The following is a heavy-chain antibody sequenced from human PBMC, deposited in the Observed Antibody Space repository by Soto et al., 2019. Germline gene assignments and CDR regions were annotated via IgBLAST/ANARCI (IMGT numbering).Heavy chain of an antibody. J-gene: IGHJ4*02. CDR3: ARYVENYYDSSGYYFDY. V-gene: IGHV3-33*01. CDR1: GFTFSSYG. D-gene: IGHD3-22*01. Sequence: GGSLRLSCAASGFTFSSYGMHWVRQAPGKGLEWVAVIWYDGSNKYYADSVKGRFTISRDNSKNTLYLQMNSLRAEDTAVYYCARYVENYYDSSGYYFDYWGQGTLVTVSS. CDR2: IWYDGSNK.